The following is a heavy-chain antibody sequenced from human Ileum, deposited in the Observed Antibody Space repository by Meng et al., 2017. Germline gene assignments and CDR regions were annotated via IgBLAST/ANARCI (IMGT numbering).Heavy chain of an antibody. D-gene: IGHD1-1*01. CDR1: GYTFTTYG. CDR2: MNTDKGNT. Sequence: QVQLVQSGAEVKQPGASVTVSCKASGYTFTTYGISWVRQAPGQGLEWMGWMNTDKGNTNYAQKFQGRVTMTRDTSTSTAYMELRSLRSDDTAVYYCAREGAYNGGDYWGQGTLVTVSS. J-gene: IGHJ4*02. CDR3: AREGAYNGGDY. V-gene: IGHV1-18*01.